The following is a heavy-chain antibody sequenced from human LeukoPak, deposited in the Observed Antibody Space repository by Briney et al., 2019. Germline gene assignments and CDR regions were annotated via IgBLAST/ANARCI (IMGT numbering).Heavy chain of an antibody. CDR3: ARDGGSYSSSRWFDP. Sequence: PSETLSLTCTVSGGSVISGSYYWSWIRQPAGKGLEWIGHIYTTGNTNYNPSLKSRVTISIDTSKNQFSLKLSSVTAADTAVYYCARDGGSYSSSRWFDPWGQGTLVTVSS. CDR2: IYTTGNT. CDR1: GGSVISGSYY. D-gene: IGHD6-13*01. V-gene: IGHV4-61*09. J-gene: IGHJ5*02.